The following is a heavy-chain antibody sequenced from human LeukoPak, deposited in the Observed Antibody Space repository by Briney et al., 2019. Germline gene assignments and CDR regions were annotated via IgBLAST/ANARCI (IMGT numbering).Heavy chain of an antibody. V-gene: IGHV3-23*01. D-gene: IGHD3-10*01. CDR2: MRGNGGST. J-gene: IGHJ4*02. CDR1: GFTFNDYW. CDR3: AKEVRESAWFYFDY. Sequence: PGGSLRLSCAASGFTFNDYWMTWVRQAPGKGLEWVSAMRGNGGSTEYVDSVRGRFIISRDNSRNTLYLQMNSLSAEDTAVYYCAKEVRESAWFYFDYWGQGTLATVSS.